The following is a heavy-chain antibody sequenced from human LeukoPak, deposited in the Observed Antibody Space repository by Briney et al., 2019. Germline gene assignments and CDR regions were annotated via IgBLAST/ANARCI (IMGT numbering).Heavy chain of an antibody. Sequence: PSETLSLTCTVSGGSISSSSYYWGWIRQPPGKGLEWIGTIYYSGSTYYNPSLKSRVTMSVDTSKNQFSLKLTSVTAADTAVYYCARDLSHSGWYQEGYWGQGTLVTVSS. J-gene: IGHJ4*02. CDR1: GGSISSSSYY. CDR3: ARDLSHSGWYQEGY. CDR2: IYYSGST. D-gene: IGHD6-19*01. V-gene: IGHV4-39*07.